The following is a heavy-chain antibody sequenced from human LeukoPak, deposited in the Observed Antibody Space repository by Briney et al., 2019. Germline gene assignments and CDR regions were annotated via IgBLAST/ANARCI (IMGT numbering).Heavy chain of an antibody. CDR1: GFTFSDYY. CDR3: ARGQYDRSPFLQH. D-gene: IGHD3-22*01. V-gene: IGHV3-11*01. CDR2: ISSSGSII. Sequence: GGSLRLSCAASGFTFSDYYMGWIRQAPGKGLEWVSYISSSGSIIYYADSVKGRFTISRDNAKNSMYLQMNSLRAEDTAVYYCARGQYDRSPFLQHWGQGTLVTVSS. J-gene: IGHJ1*01.